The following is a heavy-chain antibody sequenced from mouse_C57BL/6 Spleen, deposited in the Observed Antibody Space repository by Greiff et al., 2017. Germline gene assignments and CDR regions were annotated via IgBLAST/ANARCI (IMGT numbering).Heavy chain of an antibody. CDR1: GYTFTSYW. Sequence: QVQLQQPGAELVKPGASVTMSCKASGYTFTSYWITWVKQRPGQGLEWIGDIYPGSGSTNYNEKFKSKATLTVDPSSSTATMQLSSLTYEDTAVYYCERNTGAYWGQGTLVTVSA. CDR3: ERNTGAY. J-gene: IGHJ3*01. CDR2: IYPGSGST. V-gene: IGHV1-55*01.